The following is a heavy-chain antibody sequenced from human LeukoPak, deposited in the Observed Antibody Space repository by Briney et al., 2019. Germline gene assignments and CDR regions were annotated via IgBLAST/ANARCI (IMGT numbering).Heavy chain of an antibody. CDR2: IKQDGSEK. D-gene: IGHD3-22*01. CDR3: ARVAHTPMIVVAQEIDY. CDR1: GFTFSSYW. J-gene: IGHJ4*02. V-gene: IGHV3-7*01. Sequence: GGSLRLSCAASGFTFSSYWMSWVRQAPGKGLEWVANIKQDGSEKYYVDSVKGRFTISGDNAKNSLYLQMNSLRAEDTAVYYCARVAHTPMIVVAQEIDYWGQGTLVTVSS.